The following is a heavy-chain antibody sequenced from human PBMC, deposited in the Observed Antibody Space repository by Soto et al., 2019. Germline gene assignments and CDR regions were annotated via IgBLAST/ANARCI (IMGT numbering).Heavy chain of an antibody. D-gene: IGHD1-1*01. V-gene: IGHV4-34*01. Sequence: QVQLQQWGAGLLKPSETLSLTCAVYGGSVNSGNYYWSWIRQPPGKVLEWIGEMSHSGGTHFNPSLKSRVTISVDTAKNQFSMKMSSVTASDTALYYCARVERWTATTVVDAFDIWGPGTLVTVSS. CDR2: MSHSGGT. CDR1: GGSVNSGNYY. J-gene: IGHJ3*02. CDR3: ARVERWTATTVVDAFDI.